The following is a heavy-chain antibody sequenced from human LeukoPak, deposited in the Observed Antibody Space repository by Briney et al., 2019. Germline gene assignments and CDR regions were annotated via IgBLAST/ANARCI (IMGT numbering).Heavy chain of an antibody. CDR2: IIPIFGTA. D-gene: IGHD5-18*01. Sequence: GSSVTVSSKASGGTFSSYAISWVRQAPGQGLEWMGGIIPIFGTANYAQKFQGRVTITTDESTSTAYMELSSLRSEDTAVYYCARGGYSYGYGRVRYRGYYYYMDVWGKGTTVTVSS. V-gene: IGHV1-69*05. CDR3: ARGGYSYGYGRVRYRGYYYYMDV. J-gene: IGHJ6*03. CDR1: GGTFSSYA.